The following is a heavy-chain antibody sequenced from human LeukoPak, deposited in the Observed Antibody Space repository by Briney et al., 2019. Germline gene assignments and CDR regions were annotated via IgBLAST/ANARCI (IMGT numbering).Heavy chain of an antibody. J-gene: IGHJ4*02. CDR3: ARGDGYCSGGSCYVFDY. V-gene: IGHV3-21*01. D-gene: IGHD2-15*01. Sequence: GGSLRLSCAASGFTFSSYSVNWVRQAPGTGREWVSSISSSSSYIYYADSVKGRFTISRDNAKNSPYLQMNSLRAEDTAVYYCARGDGYCSGGSCYVFDYWGQGTLVTVSS. CDR2: ISSSSSYI. CDR1: GFTFSSYS.